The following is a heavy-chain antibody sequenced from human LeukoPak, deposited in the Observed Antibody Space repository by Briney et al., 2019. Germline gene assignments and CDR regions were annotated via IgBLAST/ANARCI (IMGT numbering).Heavy chain of an antibody. Sequence: ASVKVSCKASGYTFTSYGISWVRQAPGRGLEWMGWISAYNGNTNYAQKLQGRVTMTTDTSTSTAYMELRSLRSDDTAVYYCARGKPVLRFLEWLLGDLDYWGQGTLVTVSS. D-gene: IGHD3-3*01. CDR3: ARGKPVLRFLEWLLGDLDY. CDR2: ISAYNGNT. V-gene: IGHV1-18*01. CDR1: GYTFTSYG. J-gene: IGHJ4*02.